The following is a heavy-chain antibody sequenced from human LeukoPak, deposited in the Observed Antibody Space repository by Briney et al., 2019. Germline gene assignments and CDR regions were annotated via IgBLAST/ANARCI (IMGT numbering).Heavy chain of an antibody. V-gene: IGHV3-23*01. D-gene: IGHD3-10*01. Sequence: PGGSLRLSCAASRFTFSSYAMSWVRQAPGKGLEWVSAISGSGGSTYYADSVKGRFTISRDNSKNTLYLQMNSLRAEDTAVYYCATLGLRITMVRGVIILDYWGQGTLVTVSS. CDR2: ISGSGGST. J-gene: IGHJ4*02. CDR1: RFTFSSYA. CDR3: ATLGLRITMVRGVIILDY.